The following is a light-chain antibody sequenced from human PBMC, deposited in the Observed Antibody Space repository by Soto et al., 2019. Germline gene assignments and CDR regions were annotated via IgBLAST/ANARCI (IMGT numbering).Light chain of an antibody. Sequence: EIVMTQSPATLSVSPGERATLSCRASQSVSSNLAWYQQKPGQAPRLLIYGASTRATGIPARFSGSGSGTEFTLTISSLQAEDFAVYYCQHYNNCPPYTFGQRTKLEIK. CDR3: QHYNNCPPYT. V-gene: IGKV3-15*01. J-gene: IGKJ2*01. CDR1: QSVSSN. CDR2: GAS.